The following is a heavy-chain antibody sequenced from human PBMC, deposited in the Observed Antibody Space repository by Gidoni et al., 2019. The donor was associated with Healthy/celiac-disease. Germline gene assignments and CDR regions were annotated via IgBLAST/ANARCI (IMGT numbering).Heavy chain of an antibody. J-gene: IGHJ6*02. CDR1: GYSISSGYY. CDR2: IYHSGST. V-gene: IGHV4-38-2*01. D-gene: IGHD3-10*01. Sequence: QVQLQESGPGLVKPSETLSLTCAVSGYSISSGYYWGWIRQPPGKGLEWIGSIYHSGSTHYNPSLKSRVTISVDTSKNQFSLKLSSVTAADTAVYYCARGEAVRVRGVIIKSPMDVWGQGTTVTVSS. CDR3: ARGEAVRVRGVIIKSPMDV.